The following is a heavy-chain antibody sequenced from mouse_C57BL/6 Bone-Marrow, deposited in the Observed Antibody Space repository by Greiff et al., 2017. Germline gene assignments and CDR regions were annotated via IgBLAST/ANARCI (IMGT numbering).Heavy chain of an antibody. D-gene: IGHD4-1*01. CDR1: GFTFSDYY. CDR2: INYDGSST. J-gene: IGHJ1*03. V-gene: IGHV5-16*01. Sequence: EVKVVESEGGLVQPGSSMKLSCTASGFTFSDYYMAWVRQVPEKGLEWVANINYDGSSTYYLDSLKSRFIISRDNAKNILYLQMSSLKSEDTATYYCASVTGTSWYFDVLGTGTTVTVSS. CDR3: ASVTGTSWYFDV.